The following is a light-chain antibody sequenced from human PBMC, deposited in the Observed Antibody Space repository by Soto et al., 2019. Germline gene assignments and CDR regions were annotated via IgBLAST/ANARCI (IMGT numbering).Light chain of an antibody. CDR1: SSDVGGYNY. CDR3: SSYTSSSTLTYV. V-gene: IGLV2-14*01. Sequence: QSALTQPASVSGSPGQSITISCTGTSSDVGGYNYVSGYQQHPGKAPKLMIYDVSNRPSGVSNRFSGSKSGNTASLTISGLHAEDEADYYCSSYTSSSTLTYVFGTGTKLTVL. J-gene: IGLJ1*01. CDR2: DVS.